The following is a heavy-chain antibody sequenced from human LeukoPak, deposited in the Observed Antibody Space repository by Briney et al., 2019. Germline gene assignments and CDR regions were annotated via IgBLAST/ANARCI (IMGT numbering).Heavy chain of an antibody. CDR2: ISAYNGNT. D-gene: IGHD6-13*01. Sequence: ASVKVSCKASGYTFTSYGISWVRQAPGQGLEWMGWISAYNGNTNYAQKLQGRVTMTTDTSTSTAYMELSSLRSEDTAVYYCARDKSSNDAFDIWGQGTMVTVSS. J-gene: IGHJ3*02. V-gene: IGHV1-18*01. CDR1: GYTFTSYG. CDR3: ARDKSSNDAFDI.